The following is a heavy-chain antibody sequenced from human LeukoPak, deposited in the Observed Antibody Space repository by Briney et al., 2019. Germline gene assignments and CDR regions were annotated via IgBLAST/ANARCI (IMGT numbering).Heavy chain of an antibody. D-gene: IGHD3-22*01. Sequence: ASVKVSCKASGYTFTSYGISWVRQAPGQGLEWVGWISAYNGNTNYAQKLQGRVTMTTDTSTSTAYMELRSLRSDDTAVYYCARDLGDSSGYYSPFYYYYGMDVWGQGTTVTVSS. CDR1: GYTFTSYG. CDR2: ISAYNGNT. CDR3: ARDLGDSSGYYSPFYYYYGMDV. J-gene: IGHJ6*02. V-gene: IGHV1-18*01.